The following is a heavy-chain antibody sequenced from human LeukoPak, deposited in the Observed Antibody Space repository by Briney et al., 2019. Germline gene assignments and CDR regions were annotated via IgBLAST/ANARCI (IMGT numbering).Heavy chain of an antibody. CDR1: GGSISSYY. D-gene: IGHD3-3*01. CDR3: ARVNDFWSGYYTERGGFDY. V-gene: IGHV4-59*01. CDR2: IYYSGST. J-gene: IGHJ4*02. Sequence: PSETLSLTCTVSGGSISSYYWSWLRQPPGKGLEWMGYIYYSGSTNYNPSLKSRVTISVDTSKNQFSLKLSSATAADTAVYYCARVNDFWSGYYTERGGFDYWGQGTLVTVSS.